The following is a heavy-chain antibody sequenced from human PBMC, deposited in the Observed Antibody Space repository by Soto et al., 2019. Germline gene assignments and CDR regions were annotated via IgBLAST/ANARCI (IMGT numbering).Heavy chain of an antibody. D-gene: IGHD4-17*01. CDR3: PRADYGENNWLDP. CDR1: DYNFKVYG. V-gene: IGHV1-18*01. Sequence: QAQLTQSGPEVKKPGASVKVSCKASDYNFKVYGISWVRQTPGQGLEWMGWINVHDGNTNFGEKFKGRITLTTDKSTDTAYMELWNLRVDDTAMYYCPRADYGENNWLDPWGPGTQVTVSS. CDR2: INVHDGNT. J-gene: IGHJ5*02.